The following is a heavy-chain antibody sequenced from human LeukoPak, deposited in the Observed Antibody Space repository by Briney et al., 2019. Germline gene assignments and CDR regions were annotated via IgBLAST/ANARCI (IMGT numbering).Heavy chain of an antibody. V-gene: IGHV1-46*01. J-gene: IGHJ4*02. CDR3: ARDMGY. Sequence: EASVKVSCKASGYTFSNHYMHWVRQAPEQGLEWMGIINPSGGSTNYAQKFQGRVTMTRDTSTSTVYMELSSLRSDDTAVYYCARDMGYWGQGTLVTVSS. CDR1: GYTFSNHY. CDR2: INPSGGST. D-gene: IGHD3-10*01.